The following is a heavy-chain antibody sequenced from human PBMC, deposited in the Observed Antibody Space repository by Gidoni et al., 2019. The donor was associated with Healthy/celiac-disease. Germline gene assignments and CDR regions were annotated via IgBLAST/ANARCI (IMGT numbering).Heavy chain of an antibody. CDR3: AKGLGWIRTMIVVVITTPVFDY. J-gene: IGHJ4*02. Sequence: EVQLLESGGGLVQPGGSLRLSWAAPGFTLSSYATSWVRQAPGKGLEWVSAIGGSGGSTYYADSVKGRFTISRDNSKNTLYLQMNSLRAEDTAVYYCAKGLGWIRTMIVVVITTPVFDYWGQGTLVTVSS. CDR1: GFTLSSYA. CDR2: IGGSGGST. D-gene: IGHD3-22*01. V-gene: IGHV3-23*01.